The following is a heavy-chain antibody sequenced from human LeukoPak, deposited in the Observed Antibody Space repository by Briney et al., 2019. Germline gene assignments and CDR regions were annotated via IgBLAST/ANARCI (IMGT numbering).Heavy chain of an antibody. CDR3: ARGSGDSREEFDY. J-gene: IGHJ4*02. Sequence: ASVKVSCKASGYTFTSYDINWVRQATGRGLEWMGWMNPNSGNTGCAQKFQGRVTMTRNTSISTAYMELSSLRSEDTAVYYCARGSGDSREEFDYWGQGTLVTVSS. CDR2: MNPNSGNT. V-gene: IGHV1-8*01. CDR1: GYTFTSYD. D-gene: IGHD4-17*01.